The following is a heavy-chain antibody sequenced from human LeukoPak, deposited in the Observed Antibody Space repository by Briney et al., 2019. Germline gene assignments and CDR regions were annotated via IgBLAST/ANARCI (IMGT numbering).Heavy chain of an antibody. J-gene: IGHJ3*02. CDR3: ARGGNDFWSGSPDAFDI. CDR1: GGSISSYY. Sequence: SETLSLTCTVPGGSISSYYWSWIRQPPGKGLEWIGYIYYSGSTNYNPSLKSRVTISVDTSKNQFSLKLSSVTAADTAVYYCARGGNDFWSGSPDAFDIWGQGTMVTVPS. D-gene: IGHD3-3*01. CDR2: IYYSGST. V-gene: IGHV4-59*01.